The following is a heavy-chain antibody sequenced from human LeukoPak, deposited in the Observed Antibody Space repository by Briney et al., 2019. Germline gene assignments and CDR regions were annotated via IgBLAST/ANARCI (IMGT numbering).Heavy chain of an antibody. D-gene: IGHD3-3*01. CDR3: ARDSNFSDFWSGYYSQGMDV. Sequence: GGSLRLSCAVSGFTFSSYAMSWVRQAPGKGLEWVSSISGSSGGSTYYADSMKGRFTISRDNSKNTLYLQMNSLRAEDTAVYYCARDSNFSDFWSGYYSQGMDVWGKGTTVTVSS. CDR2: ISGSSGGST. J-gene: IGHJ6*03. CDR1: GFTFSSYA. V-gene: IGHV3-23*01.